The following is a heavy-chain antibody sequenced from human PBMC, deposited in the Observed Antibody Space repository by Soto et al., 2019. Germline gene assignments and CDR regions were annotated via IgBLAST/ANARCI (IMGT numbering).Heavy chain of an antibody. D-gene: IGHD6-6*01. J-gene: IGHJ4*02. CDR3: ARAQPFSSSSGDFDY. Sequence: GGSLRLSCAASGFTFSSYAMHWVRQAPGKGLEWVAVISYDGSNKYYADSVKGRFTISRDNSKNTLYLQMNSLRAEDTAVYYCARAQPFSSSSGDFDYWGQGTLVTVSS. CDR2: ISYDGSNK. V-gene: IGHV3-30-3*01. CDR1: GFTFSSYA.